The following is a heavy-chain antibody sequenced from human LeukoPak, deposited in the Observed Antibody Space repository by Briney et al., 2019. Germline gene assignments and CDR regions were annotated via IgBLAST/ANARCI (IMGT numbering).Heavy chain of an antibody. J-gene: IGHJ4*02. V-gene: IGHV1-24*01. D-gene: IGHD6-19*01. CDR1: GYTLTELS. CDR2: FYPEDGET. Sequence: ASVTVSCKVSGYTLTELSMHWVRQAPGKGLEWMGGFYPEDGETIYAQKFQGRVTMTEDTSTDTAYMELSSLRSEDTAVYYCATLRYAAVAGIDLPTDYWGQGTLVTVSS. CDR3: ATLRYAAVAGIDLPTDY.